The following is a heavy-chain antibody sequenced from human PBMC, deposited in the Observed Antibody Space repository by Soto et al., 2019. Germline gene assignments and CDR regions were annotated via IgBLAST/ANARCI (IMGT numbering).Heavy chain of an antibody. D-gene: IGHD6-19*01. CDR1: GFTFSSYA. J-gene: IGHJ4*02. Sequence: EVQLVESGGGLVQPGGSLRLSCAASGFTFSSYAMHWVRQAPGKGLEYVSAISSNGGSTYYANSVKGRFTISRDNSKNTLYLQMGSLRAEDMAAYYCARELDGSGWYGYWGQGTLVTVSS. CDR3: ARELDGSGWYGY. CDR2: ISSNGGST. V-gene: IGHV3-64*01.